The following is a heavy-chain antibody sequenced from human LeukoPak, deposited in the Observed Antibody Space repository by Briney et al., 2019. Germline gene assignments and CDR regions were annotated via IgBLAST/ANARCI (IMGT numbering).Heavy chain of an antibody. V-gene: IGHV3-23*01. CDR1: GFTFSSYA. J-gene: IGHJ4*02. CDR2: NSGSCSSA. Sequence: GGPLRLSCAASGFTFSSYAMSWLRKSPGKGLEWVSGNSGSCSSAYYADSVRGRFTISRAKSKNTLYLEMNSLRAEDAAVYCCAKDSQLWFHDRYFFDYWGQGIQVTVSS. D-gene: IGHD5-18*01. CDR3: AKDSQLWFHDRYFFDY.